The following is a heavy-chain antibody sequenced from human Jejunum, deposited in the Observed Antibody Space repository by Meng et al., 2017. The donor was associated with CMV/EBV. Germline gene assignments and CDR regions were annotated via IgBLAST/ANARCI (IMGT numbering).Heavy chain of an antibody. J-gene: IGHJ4*02. Sequence: CAASGVTFQHFGMDWVRQAPGKGLEWVAVIWHDESTKYYGDSMKGRFTVSRDNSKSTLYLQMDTLRVDDTAVYYCVRLTSSWGFDYWGPGTLVTVSS. CDR3: VRLTSSWGFDY. CDR1: GVTFQHFG. D-gene: IGHD6-13*01. CDR2: IWHDESTK. V-gene: IGHV3-33*01.